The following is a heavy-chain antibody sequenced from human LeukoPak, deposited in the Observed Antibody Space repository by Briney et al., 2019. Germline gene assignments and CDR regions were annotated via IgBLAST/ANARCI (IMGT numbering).Heavy chain of an antibody. Sequence: PGGSLRLSCAASGFTFTSYAMHWVRQAPGKGMEWVAVISYDGSNKYYADSVKGRFTISRDNSKNTLYLQMNSLRAEDTAVYYCARMYSSSTYMDVWGKGTTVTVSS. CDR3: ARMYSSSTYMDV. CDR2: ISYDGSNK. J-gene: IGHJ6*03. CDR1: GFTFTSYA. D-gene: IGHD6-6*01. V-gene: IGHV3-30*04.